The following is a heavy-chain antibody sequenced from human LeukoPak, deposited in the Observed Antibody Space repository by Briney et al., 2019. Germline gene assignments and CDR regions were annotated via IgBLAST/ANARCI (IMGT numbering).Heavy chain of an antibody. J-gene: IGHJ4*02. CDR3: ARDSGSLPPYFDY. D-gene: IGHD1-26*01. CDR2: ISYDGSNK. V-gene: IGHV3-30-3*01. Sequence: PGRSLRLSCAASGFTFSSYAMHWVRQAPGKGLEWVAVISYDGSNKYYADSVKGRFTISRDNSKNTLYPQMNSLRAEDTAVYYCARDSGSLPPYFDYWGQGTLVTVSS. CDR1: GFTFSSYA.